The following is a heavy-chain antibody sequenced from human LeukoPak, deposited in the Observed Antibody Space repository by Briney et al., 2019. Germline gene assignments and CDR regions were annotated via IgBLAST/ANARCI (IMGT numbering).Heavy chain of an antibody. J-gene: IGHJ4*02. V-gene: IGHV3-66*01. Sequence: GESLRLSCAASGFTVRSHHMSWVRQAPGKGLEWVSIAYSGGNTFYAVSVKGRFTIFRDNSNTLYLQMNSLTVEDTAVYYCARDRSGYEYLDLWGQGTLLTVSS. CDR2: AYSGGNT. CDR1: GFTVRSHH. D-gene: IGHD5-12*01. CDR3: ARDRSGYEYLDL.